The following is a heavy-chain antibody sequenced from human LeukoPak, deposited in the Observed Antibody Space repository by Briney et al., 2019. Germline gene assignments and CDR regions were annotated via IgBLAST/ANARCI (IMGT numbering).Heavy chain of an antibody. CDR1: GFTLSSYA. CDR2: ISGSGGST. V-gene: IGHV3-23*01. Sequence: GGSLRLSCAASGFTLSSYAMSWVRQAPGKGLEWVSAISGSGGSTYYADSVKGRFTISRDNSKNTLYLQMTSLRAEDTAVYYCAKDGFYCSSTSCYGDYWGQGTLVTVSS. CDR3: AKDGFYCSSTSCYGDY. J-gene: IGHJ4*02. D-gene: IGHD2-2*01.